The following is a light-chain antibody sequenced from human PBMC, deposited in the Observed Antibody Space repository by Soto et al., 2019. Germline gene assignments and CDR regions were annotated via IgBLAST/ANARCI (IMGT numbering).Light chain of an antibody. CDR2: SAS. J-gene: IGKJ1*01. CDR3: QQYNNWSRA. CDR1: QSVSSD. V-gene: IGKV3-15*01. Sequence: EFVLTQPLPTLFLSPEKRATPSSRASQSVSSDLAWYHQKPGQAPRLLIYSASTRATGIPSRSSGSGSGTEFTLTINSLQSEDFAVYYCQQYNNWSRAFGQGTKVDIK.